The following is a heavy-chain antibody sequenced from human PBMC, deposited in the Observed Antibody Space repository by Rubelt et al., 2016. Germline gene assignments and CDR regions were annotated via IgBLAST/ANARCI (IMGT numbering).Heavy chain of an antibody. Sequence: EVQLVQSGAEVKKPGESLRISCKGSGYTFTNHWISWVRQMPGKRLEWMGRIDPSDSYTNYNPSLRGTVTISVDKSISTAYLRWSRLQASETAVCYCARRNSGTYSPFDYWGQGTMVTVSP. J-gene: IGHJ4*02. V-gene: IGHV5-10-1*01. CDR2: IDPSDSYT. D-gene: IGHD1-26*01. CDR3: ARRNSGTYSPFDY. CDR1: GYTFTNHW.